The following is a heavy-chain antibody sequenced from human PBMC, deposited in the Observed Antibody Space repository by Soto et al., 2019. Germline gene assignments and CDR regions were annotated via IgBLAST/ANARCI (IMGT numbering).Heavy chain of an antibody. D-gene: IGHD6-19*01. Sequence: ASVKVSCKASGYTFTSYGISWVRQAPGQGLEWMGWISAYNGNTNYAQKLQGRVTMTTDTSTSTAYMELRSLRSDDTAVYYCARDIAVAGDPLYFDYWGQGTLVTSPQ. J-gene: IGHJ4*02. CDR2: ISAYNGNT. V-gene: IGHV1-18*01. CDR1: GYTFTSYG. CDR3: ARDIAVAGDPLYFDY.